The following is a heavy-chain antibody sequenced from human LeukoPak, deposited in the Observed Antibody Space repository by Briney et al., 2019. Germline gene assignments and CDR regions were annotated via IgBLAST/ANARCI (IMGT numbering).Heavy chain of an antibody. Sequence: SETLSLTCTVSGGSISNYYWSWIRQPPGKGLEWIGYIHYSGSTNYNPSLKSRVTMSVDKSKNQFSLKLTSVTAADTAVYYCARGARTYYYGSGSPNWFDPWGQGTLVTVSS. CDR1: GGSISNYY. V-gene: IGHV4-59*12. CDR3: ARGARTYYYGSGSPNWFDP. D-gene: IGHD3-10*01. CDR2: IHYSGST. J-gene: IGHJ5*02.